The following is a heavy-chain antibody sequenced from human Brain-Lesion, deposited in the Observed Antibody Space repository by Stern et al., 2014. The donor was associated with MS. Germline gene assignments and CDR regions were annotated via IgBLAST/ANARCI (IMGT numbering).Heavy chain of an antibody. V-gene: IGHV3-30*14. CDR2: ISADGGDK. Sequence: VQLEESGGSLVQPGKSLTISCAASGFTLTKNAMNWVRQAPGRGLERVALISADGGDKVYADSGKGRFIISRERYRKTMFIQMSTLRPADSVLYYCARDRGEDYVWLSYRHRIDYYYFALDVWGPGTTVTVSS. CDR3: ARDRGEDYVWLSYRHRIDYYYFALDV. J-gene: IGHJ6*02. CDR1: GFTLTKNA. D-gene: IGHD3-16*01.